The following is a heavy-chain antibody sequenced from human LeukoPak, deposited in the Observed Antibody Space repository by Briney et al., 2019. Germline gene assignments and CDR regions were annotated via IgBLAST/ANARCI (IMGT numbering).Heavy chain of an antibody. D-gene: IGHD3-9*01. J-gene: IGHJ4*02. Sequence: PGGSLRLSRAASGFTFSSYGMHWVRQAPGKGLEWVAVIWYDGSNKYYADSVKGRFTISRDNSKNTLYLQMNSLRAEDTAVYYCARGALLYYDILTGYYNHYFDYWGQGTLVTVSS. CDR3: ARGALLYYDILTGYYNHYFDY. CDR2: IWYDGSNK. V-gene: IGHV3-33*01. CDR1: GFTFSSYG.